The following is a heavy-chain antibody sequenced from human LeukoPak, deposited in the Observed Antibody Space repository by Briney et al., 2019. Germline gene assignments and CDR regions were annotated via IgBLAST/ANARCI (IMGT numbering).Heavy chain of an antibody. CDR2: ISGSGGGT. CDR1: GFTSSSQA. J-gene: IGHJ4*02. V-gene: IGHV3-23*01. D-gene: IGHD5-18*01. Sequence: GGSLRLSCAASGFTSSSQAMSWVRQAPGKGLEWVSAISGSGGGTYYADSVKGRFTIPRDNSMDTLYLQMNSLRAEDTAVYYCARWVPSVTGYSFDYWGQGALVTVSS. CDR3: ARWVPSVTGYSFDY.